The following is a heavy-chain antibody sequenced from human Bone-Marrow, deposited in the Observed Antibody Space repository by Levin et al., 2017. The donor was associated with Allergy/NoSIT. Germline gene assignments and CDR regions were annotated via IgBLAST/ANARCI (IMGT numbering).Heavy chain of an antibody. Sequence: GGSLRLSCADSGFSFSDHWMTWARQAPGKGLEWVATINQDGSIKHYVDSVKGRFTISRDNAKNSVSLQMNSLRAEDTAVYYCASWAMYHYDRSAFDYFYYAMDVWGQGTTVTVSS. V-gene: IGHV3-7*02. CDR2: INQDGSIK. CDR1: GFSFSDHW. J-gene: IGHJ6*02. D-gene: IGHD3-22*01. CDR3: ASWAMYHYDRSAFDYFYYAMDV.